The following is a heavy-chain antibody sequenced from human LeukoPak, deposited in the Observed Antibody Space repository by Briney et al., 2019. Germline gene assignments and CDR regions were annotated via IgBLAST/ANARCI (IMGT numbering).Heavy chain of an antibody. D-gene: IGHD6-19*01. J-gene: IGHJ6*03. CDR1: GGSISGYY. V-gene: IGHV4-34*01. CDR3: VRASQWLVPPTYYYYYYMDV. CDR2: IYYSGST. Sequence: PSETLSLTCAVYGGSISGYYWSWIRQPPGKGLEWIGSIYYSGSTYYNPSLKSRVTISVDTSKNQFSLKLSSVTAADTAVYYCVRASQWLVPPTYYYYYYMDVWGKGTTVTVSS.